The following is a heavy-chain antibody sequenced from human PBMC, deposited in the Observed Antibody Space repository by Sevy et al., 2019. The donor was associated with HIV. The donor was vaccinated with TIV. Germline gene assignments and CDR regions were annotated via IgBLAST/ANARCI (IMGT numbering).Heavy chain of an antibody. CDR2: LNQDGSEK. Sequence: GGCLRLSCAASGFTFSAYWMSWVRQAPGKGLEWVANLNQDGSEKYPVDSVKGRFTISRDNAKNSLYLQMNSVRVEDTGIYYCALDAWRSLVNWGRGTMVTVSS. CDR1: GFTFSAYW. CDR3: ALDAWRSLVN. V-gene: IGHV3-7*01. J-gene: IGHJ3*01. D-gene: IGHD6-6*01.